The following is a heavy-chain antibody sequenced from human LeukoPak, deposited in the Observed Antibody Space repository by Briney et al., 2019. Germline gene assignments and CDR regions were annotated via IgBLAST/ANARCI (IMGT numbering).Heavy chain of an antibody. J-gene: IGHJ4*02. CDR1: GYTFTNYW. V-gene: IGHV3-74*01. Sequence: GGSLRLSCAASGYTFTNYWMHWVRQAPGKGLVWVSLINKDGSVLTYADSVKGRVTISRDNARNTLYLQMNSLRAEDTAVYYCARDPTVTTLHFDYWGQGTLVSVSS. CDR3: ARDPTVTTLHFDY. CDR2: INKDGSVL. D-gene: IGHD4-11*01.